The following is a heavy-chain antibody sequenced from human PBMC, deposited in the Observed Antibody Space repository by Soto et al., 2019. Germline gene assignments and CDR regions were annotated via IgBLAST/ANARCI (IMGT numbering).Heavy chain of an antibody. Sequence: GGSLRLSCAASGFTFSDYYMSWIRQAPGKGLEWVSYITGSGTTIYYADSVKGRFTISRDNAHKSMYLQMNSLIGEDTAVYYCVRDQSSAYDGPFDYRGQGTLVTVSS. J-gene: IGHJ4*02. CDR1: GFTFSDYY. CDR3: VRDQSSAYDGPFDY. CDR2: ITGSGTTI. D-gene: IGHD3-22*01. V-gene: IGHV3-11*01.